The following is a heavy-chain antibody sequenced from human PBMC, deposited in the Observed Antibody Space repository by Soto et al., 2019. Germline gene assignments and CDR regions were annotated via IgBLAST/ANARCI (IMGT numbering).Heavy chain of an antibody. D-gene: IGHD3-9*01. CDR2: IYYSGST. Sequence: PSETLSLTCTVSGGSISSYYWSWIRQPPGKGLEWIGYIYYSGSTNYNPSLKARVTISVDTSKSQFSLKLSSVTAADSAVYFCARLEGLATISYYFDFWGPGALVTVSS. CDR3: ARLEGLATISYYFDF. V-gene: IGHV4-59*08. CDR1: GGSISSYY. J-gene: IGHJ4*02.